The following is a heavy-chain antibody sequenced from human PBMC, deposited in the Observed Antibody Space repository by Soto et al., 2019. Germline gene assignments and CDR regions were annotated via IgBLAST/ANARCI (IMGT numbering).Heavy chain of an antibody. CDR3: ARVYGYGSGSYYHDY. CDR1: GGSISSYY. V-gene: IGHV4-59*01. Sequence: SETLSLTCTVSGGSISSYYWSWIRQPPGKGLEWIGYIYYSGSTNYNPSLKSRVTISVDTSKNQFSLKLSSVTAADTAVYYCARVYGYGSGSYYHDYWGQGTLVTVSS. D-gene: IGHD3-10*01. J-gene: IGHJ4*02. CDR2: IYYSGST.